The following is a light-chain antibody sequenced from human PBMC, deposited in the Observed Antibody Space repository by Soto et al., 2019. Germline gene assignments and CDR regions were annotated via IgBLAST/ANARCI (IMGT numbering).Light chain of an antibody. CDR2: AAS. CDR1: EGVASN. V-gene: IGKV3D-15*01. CDR3: QRYNNWPLT. J-gene: IGKJ4*01. Sequence: EIVLTQSPATLSLSPGERATLSCRASEGVASNYLAWYQQKPGQAPRLLIHAASNRATGIPDRFSGSGSGTEFTLTINSLQSEDFAVYYCQRYNNWPLTFGGGTKVDIK.